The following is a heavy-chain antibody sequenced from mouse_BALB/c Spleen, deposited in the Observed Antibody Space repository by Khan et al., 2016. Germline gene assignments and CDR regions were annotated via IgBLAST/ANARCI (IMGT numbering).Heavy chain of an antibody. J-gene: IGHJ2*01. CDR3: APIYDGFYYY. V-gene: IGHV14-3*02. Sequence: VQLQQSGAELVKPGASVRLSCTASGFNIKDTFMHWMKQRPEQGLEWIGRIDPANGNTKYDPRFQDKATITADTSSNTAYLQLSSLTSEDTAVYYCAPIYDGFYYYWGQGTTLPVSS. D-gene: IGHD2-3*01. CDR1: GFNIKDTF. CDR2: IDPANGNT.